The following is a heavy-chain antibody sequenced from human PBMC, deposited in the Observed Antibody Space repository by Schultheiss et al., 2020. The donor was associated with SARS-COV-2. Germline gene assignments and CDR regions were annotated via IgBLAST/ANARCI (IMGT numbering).Heavy chain of an antibody. CDR2: IGGRGGPT. D-gene: IGHD2-15*01. CDR3: ARDEYCSGGSCSDLYYFDF. V-gene: IGHV3-23*01. CDR1: GFIFSNYA. J-gene: IGHJ4*02. Sequence: GESLKISCTGSGFIFSNYAMTWVRQAPGKGLQWVSVIGGRGGPTFYADSVKGRFTISRDNSKNTLYLQMNSLRAEDTAVYYCARDEYCSGGSCSDLYYFDFWGQGTLVTVSS.